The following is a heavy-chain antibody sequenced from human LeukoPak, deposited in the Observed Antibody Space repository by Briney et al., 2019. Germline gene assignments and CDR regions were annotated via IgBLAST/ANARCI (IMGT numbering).Heavy chain of an antibody. Sequence: EGSVKVSCKASGYTFTGYYMHWVRQAPGQGLEWMGWINPNSGGTNYAQEFQGWVTMTRDTSISTAYMELSRLRSDDTAVYYCARSVHVWGYSYGPDGGYFDYWGQGTLVTVSS. CDR3: ARSVHVWGYSYGPDGGYFDY. D-gene: IGHD5-18*01. CDR1: GYTFTGYY. CDR2: INPNSGGT. V-gene: IGHV1-2*04. J-gene: IGHJ4*02.